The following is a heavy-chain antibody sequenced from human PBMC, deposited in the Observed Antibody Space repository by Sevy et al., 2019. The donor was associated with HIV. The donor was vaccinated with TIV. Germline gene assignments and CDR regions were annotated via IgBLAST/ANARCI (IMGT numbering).Heavy chain of an antibody. J-gene: IGHJ4*02. CDR3: ARGSPDPNTSDGFDY. Sequence: SETLSLTCAVSGYSISSGYYWGWIRQPPGKGLEWIGSIYHSGSTYYNPSLKSRVTISVDTSKNQFSLKLSSVTAADTAVYYCARGSPDPNTSDGFDYWGQGTLVTVSS. CDR2: IYHSGST. V-gene: IGHV4-38-2*01. D-gene: IGHD2-2*02. CDR1: GYSISSGYY.